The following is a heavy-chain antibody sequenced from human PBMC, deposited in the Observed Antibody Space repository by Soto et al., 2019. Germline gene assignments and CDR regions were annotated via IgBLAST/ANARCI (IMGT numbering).Heavy chain of an antibody. J-gene: IGHJ2*01. Sequence: QVQLVQSGAEVKKPGASVKVSCKASGYTFTSYYMHWVRQAPGQGLEWMGIINPSGGSTSYAQKFHGRVTMTRDTSTSTVYMELSSLRSEDTAVYYCARDRKRWLQFEGYWYFDLWGRGTLVTVSS. CDR1: GYTFTSYY. CDR3: ARDRKRWLQFEGYWYFDL. D-gene: IGHD5-12*01. CDR2: INPSGGST. V-gene: IGHV1-46*01.